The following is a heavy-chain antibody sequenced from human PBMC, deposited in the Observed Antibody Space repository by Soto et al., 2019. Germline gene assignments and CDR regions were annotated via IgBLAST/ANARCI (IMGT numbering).Heavy chain of an antibody. CDR3: ARDRRDSVADRRSFDV. V-gene: IGHV1-18*01. CDR1: GYSFTTYG. Sequence: QVQLVQSGAEVMKPGASVRVSCKASGYSFTTYGISWVRQAPGQGLEYMGWISVYNGDTNYAQKLQGRVTMTTDTXTXIAYMELRSLRSDDTAIYYCARDRRDSVADRRSFDVWGQGTMVTVSS. D-gene: IGHD1-26*01. CDR2: ISVYNGDT. J-gene: IGHJ3*01.